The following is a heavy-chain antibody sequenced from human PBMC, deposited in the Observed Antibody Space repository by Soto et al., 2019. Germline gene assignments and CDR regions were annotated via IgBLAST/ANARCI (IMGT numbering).Heavy chain of an antibody. D-gene: IGHD1-26*01. J-gene: IGHJ4*02. V-gene: IGHV3-30-3*01. CDR3: ARDPGGSYYLRYYFDY. CDR2: ISYDGSNK. CDR1: GFTFSSYA. Sequence: GGSLRLSCAASGFTFSSYAMHWVRQAPGKGLEWVAVISYDGSNKYYADSVKGRFTISRDNSKNTLYLQMNSLRAEDTAVYYCARDPGGSYYLRYYFDYWGQGTLVTVSS.